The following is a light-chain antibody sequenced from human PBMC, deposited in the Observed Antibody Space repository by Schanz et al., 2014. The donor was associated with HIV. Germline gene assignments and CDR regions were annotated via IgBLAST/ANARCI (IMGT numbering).Light chain of an antibody. J-gene: IGKJ1*01. CDR1: QRISDSN. CDR3: QQYGSSLTWT. V-gene: IGKV3-20*01. Sequence: EIVLTQSPGTLSLSPGERATLSCRASQRISDSNFAWYQQKPGQAPRLLIYDASTRATGIPARFSGRGSGTEFTLTISSLQSEDFAVYYCQQYGSSLTWTFGQGTKVEIK. CDR2: DAS.